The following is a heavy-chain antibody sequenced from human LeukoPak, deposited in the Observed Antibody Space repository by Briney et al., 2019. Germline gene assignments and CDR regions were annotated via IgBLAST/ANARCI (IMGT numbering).Heavy chain of an antibody. D-gene: IGHD2-21*02. CDR1: GYTFTGYY. Sequence: ASVKVSCKASGYTFTGYYMHWVRQAPGKGLEWMGGFDPEDGETIYAQKFQGRVTMTEDTSTDTAYMELSSLRSEDTAVYYCATYGPAYCGGDCYSPPLDIFDYWGQGTLVTVSS. V-gene: IGHV1-24*01. CDR2: FDPEDGET. CDR3: ATYGPAYCGGDCYSPPLDIFDY. J-gene: IGHJ4*02.